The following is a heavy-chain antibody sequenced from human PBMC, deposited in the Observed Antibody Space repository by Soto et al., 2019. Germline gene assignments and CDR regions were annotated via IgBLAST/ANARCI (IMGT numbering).Heavy chain of an antibody. CDR2: IIPIFGTP. D-gene: IGHD3-16*01. CDR1: GGTFSSYA. Sequence: QVQLVQSGAEVKKPGSSVKVSCKASGGTFSSYAISWVLQAPGQGLEWMGGIIPIFGTPDYAQRFQGRVTMTADDSTSTLYMELSSLRSKDTAVYYCARPLGGNHYYYGMDVWGQGTAVTVSS. V-gene: IGHV1-69*12. J-gene: IGHJ6*02. CDR3: ARPLGGNHYYYGMDV.